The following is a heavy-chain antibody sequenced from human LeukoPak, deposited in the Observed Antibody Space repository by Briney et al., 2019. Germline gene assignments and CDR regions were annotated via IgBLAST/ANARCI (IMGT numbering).Heavy chain of an antibody. CDR2: ISWNSGSI. Sequence: GRSLRLSCAASGFTFDDYAMHWVRQAPGKGLEWVSGISWNSGSIGYADSVKGRFTISRDNAKNSLYLQMNSLRAEDTALYYCSKASYGSGSYYSNLDFDYWGQGTLVTVSS. CDR3: SKASYGSGSYYSNLDFDY. J-gene: IGHJ4*02. V-gene: IGHV3-9*01. D-gene: IGHD3-10*01. CDR1: GFTFDDYA.